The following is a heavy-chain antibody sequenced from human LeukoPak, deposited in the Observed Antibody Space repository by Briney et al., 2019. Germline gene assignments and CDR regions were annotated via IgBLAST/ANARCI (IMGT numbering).Heavy chain of an antibody. CDR3: ARPPWGSSWYIPHFDY. V-gene: IGHV1-18*01. J-gene: IGHJ4*02. CDR2: ISAYNGNT. D-gene: IGHD6-13*01. CDR1: GYTFTSYG. Sequence: GASVKVSCKASGYTFTSYGISWVRQAPGQGLEWMGWISAYNGNTNYAQKLQGRVTMTADTSTSTAYMELRSLRSDDTAVYYCARPPWGSSWYIPHFDYWGQGTLVTVSS.